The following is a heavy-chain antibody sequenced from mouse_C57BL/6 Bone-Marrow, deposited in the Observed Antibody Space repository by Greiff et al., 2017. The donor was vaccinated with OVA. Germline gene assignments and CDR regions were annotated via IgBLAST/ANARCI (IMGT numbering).Heavy chain of an antibody. CDR2: IWWDDDK. V-gene: IGHV8-8*01. D-gene: IGHD1-1*01. Sequence: QVTLKESGPGILQPSQTLSLTCSFSGFSLSTFGMGVGWIRQPSGKGLEWLAHIWWDDDKYYNPALKSRLTISKDTSKNQVFLKIANVDTADTATYYCARIGLYYYGSLYYFDYWGQGTTLTVSS. CDR1: GFSLSTFGMG. J-gene: IGHJ2*01. CDR3: ARIGLYYYGSLYYFDY.